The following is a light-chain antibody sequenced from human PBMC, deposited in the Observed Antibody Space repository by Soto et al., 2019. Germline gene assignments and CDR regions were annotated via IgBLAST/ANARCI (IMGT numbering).Light chain of an antibody. CDR3: QQSYSTLFT. V-gene: IGKV1-39*01. CDR1: QSISSY. Sequence: DIQMTQSPSSLSASVGDRVTITCRASQSISSYLNWYQQKPGKAPKLLIYAASSLQSGVPSRFRGSGSGTDFTLTISSLQPEDFATYYCQQSYSTLFTFGPGTKVHIK. J-gene: IGKJ3*01. CDR2: AAS.